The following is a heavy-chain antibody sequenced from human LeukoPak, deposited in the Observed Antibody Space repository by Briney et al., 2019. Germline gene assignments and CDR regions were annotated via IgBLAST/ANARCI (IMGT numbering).Heavy chain of an antibody. CDR1: GYTFTGYY. CDR2: INPNSGGT. V-gene: IGHV1-2*02. J-gene: IGHJ4*02. CDR3: ARSGYSGYGVSSVDY. D-gene: IGHD5-12*01. Sequence: ASVKVSCKASGYTFTGYYIHWVRQAPGQGLEWMGWINPNSGGTNYAQKFQGRVTMTRDTSISTAYMELSRLRSDDTAVYYCARSGYSGYGVSSVDYWGQGTLVTVSS.